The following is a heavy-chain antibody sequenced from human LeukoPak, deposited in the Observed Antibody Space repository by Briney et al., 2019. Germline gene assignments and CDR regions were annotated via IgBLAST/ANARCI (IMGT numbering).Heavy chain of an antibody. Sequence: GGSLRLSCAASGFTFNTSNMNWVRQAPGKGLEWVSSITSGGDYIYYADSVKGRFTTSRDNAKNSLSPQLNSLRVEDTAVYYCARGHYDVLAASYKWTPDYWGQGTLVTVSS. J-gene: IGHJ4*02. D-gene: IGHD3-9*01. V-gene: IGHV3-21*01. CDR2: ITSGGDYI. CDR1: GFTFNTSN. CDR3: ARGHYDVLAASYKWTPDY.